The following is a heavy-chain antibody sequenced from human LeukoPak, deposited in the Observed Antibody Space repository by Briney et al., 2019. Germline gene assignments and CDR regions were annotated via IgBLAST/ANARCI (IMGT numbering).Heavy chain of an antibody. Sequence: SQTLSLTCAISGDSASSNSATWHWIRQSPSRGLEWLARTYFRSKWIYDYAPSLKSRLTISPDTPKNQFALQLNSVTPEDTAVYFCARAGRGYYDYWGQGTLATVSS. D-gene: IGHD3-22*01. CDR3: ARAGRGYYDY. CDR1: GDSASSNSAT. V-gene: IGHV6-1*01. J-gene: IGHJ4*02. CDR2: TYFRSKWIY.